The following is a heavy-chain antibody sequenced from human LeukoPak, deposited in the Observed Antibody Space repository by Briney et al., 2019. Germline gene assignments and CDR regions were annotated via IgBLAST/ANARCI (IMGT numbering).Heavy chain of an antibody. CDR2: INHSGST. CDR3: ARDLYCTHGVCIDY. Sequence: PSETLSLTCAFYGGSFSGYYWSWIRQPPGKGLEWIGEINHSGSTNYNPSLKSRVTISVDTSNNHFSLKLSSVTAADTAVYYCARDLYCTHGVCIDYWGQGTLVTVSS. D-gene: IGHD2-8*01. J-gene: IGHJ4*02. CDR1: GGSFSGYY. V-gene: IGHV4-34*01.